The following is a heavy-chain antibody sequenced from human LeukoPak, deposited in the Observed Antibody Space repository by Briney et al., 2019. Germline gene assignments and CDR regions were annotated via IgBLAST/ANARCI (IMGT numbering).Heavy chain of an antibody. CDR3: ARDFGTTGWHTFDY. CDR2: TYYRSKWYN. CDR1: GDSVSSKNGA. D-gene: IGHD6-19*01. V-gene: IGHV6-1*01. J-gene: IGHJ4*02. Sequence: QTLSLTCVVSGDSVSSKNGAWNWIRQSPSRGLEWLGRTYYRSKWYNDYAESMEGRMTISQDTSKNQYSLHLNSVTPDDTAVYYCARDFGTTGWHTFDYWGQGTLVTVSS.